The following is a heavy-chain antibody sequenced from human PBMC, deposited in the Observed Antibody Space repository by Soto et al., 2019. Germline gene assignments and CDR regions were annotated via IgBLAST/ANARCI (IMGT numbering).Heavy chain of an antibody. CDR1: CYTLSSYG. CDR2: ISAYNGNT. J-gene: IGHJ5*02. CDR3: ARDYLDIVVVVAATDRGWFDP. V-gene: IGHV1-18*01. Sequence: GAPVKGSCKASCYTLSSYGISWVRQAPGQGLEWVGWISAYNGNTNYAQKLQGRVTMTTDTSTSTACMELRSLRSDDTAVYYCARDYLDIVVVVAATDRGWFDPWGQGTLVTVSS. D-gene: IGHD2-15*01.